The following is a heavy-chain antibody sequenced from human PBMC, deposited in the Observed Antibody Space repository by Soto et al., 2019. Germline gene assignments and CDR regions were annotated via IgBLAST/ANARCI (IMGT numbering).Heavy chain of an antibody. CDR2: ISAYNGNT. V-gene: IGHV1-18*01. J-gene: IGHJ5*02. Sequence: QAQLVQSGSEVKKPGASVKVSCKASGYSFTSHGISWVRQAPGQVLEWMAWISAYNGNTDHAQKLQGRVTLTTDPSTSTANMELRSLRSDDTAVYYCARAGRCSTASCNNWFDPWGQGTLVTVSS. CDR1: GYSFTSHG. D-gene: IGHD2-2*01. CDR3: ARAGRCSTASCNNWFDP.